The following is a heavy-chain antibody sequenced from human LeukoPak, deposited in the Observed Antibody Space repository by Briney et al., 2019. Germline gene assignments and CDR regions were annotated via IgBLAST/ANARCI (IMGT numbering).Heavy chain of an antibody. CDR1: GYTFTSYG. CDR3: ARGRVITFGEVIVPLY. D-gene: IGHD3-16*02. CDR2: ISAYNGNT. Sequence: ASVKVSCKASGYTFTSYGISWVRQAPGQGLEWMGWISAYNGNTNYAQKLQGRVTMTTDTSTSTAYMELRSLRSDDTAVYYCARGRVITFGEVIVPLYWGQGTLVTVSS. V-gene: IGHV1-18*01. J-gene: IGHJ4*02.